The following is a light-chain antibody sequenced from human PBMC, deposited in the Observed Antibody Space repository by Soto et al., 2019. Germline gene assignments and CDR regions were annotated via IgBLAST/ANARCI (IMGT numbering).Light chain of an antibody. V-gene: IGLV2-14*01. CDR2: EVT. J-gene: IGLJ1*01. CDR3: NSFRVSHLYV. CDR1: SSDIGGYNA. Sequence: ALTQPASVSGCPGQTITISCTGTSSDIGGYNAVSWYQHHPGKAPKLIIYEVTHRPSGVSDRFSASKSGNTASLTISGLQAEDEADYYCNSFRVSHLYVFGTGTQVTVL.